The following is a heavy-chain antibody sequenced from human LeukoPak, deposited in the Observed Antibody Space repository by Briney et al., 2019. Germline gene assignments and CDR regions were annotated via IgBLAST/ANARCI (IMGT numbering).Heavy chain of an antibody. Sequence: PSETLSLTCVVSGYSISSGFWWSWVRQTPGKGLEWIGEILHSGSTNYNPSLKSRVTISLDKSRNQLSLELISVTAADTAIYYCGRNAAYCLDYWGQGTLVTVSS. J-gene: IGHJ4*02. CDR2: ILHSGST. CDR3: GRNAAYCLDY. V-gene: IGHV4-4*02. CDR1: GYSISSGFW. D-gene: IGHD1-26*01.